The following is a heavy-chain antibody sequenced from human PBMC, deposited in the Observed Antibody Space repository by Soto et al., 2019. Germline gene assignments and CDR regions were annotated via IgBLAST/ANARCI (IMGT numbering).Heavy chain of an antibody. CDR2: IYSSGGT. CDR1: GFTVSNNY. D-gene: IGHD6-13*01. V-gene: IGHV3-53*01. CDR3: ARDPPGIAASESYK. Sequence: EVQLEESGGGLIQPGGSLRLSCAVSGFTVSNNYMTWVRQAPGKGLEWVSLIYSSGGTKYADSVRGRFTISRDNSKNTLYLQMNSLKVEDTAVYYCARDPPGIAASESYKWGQGTLVTVSS. J-gene: IGHJ4*02.